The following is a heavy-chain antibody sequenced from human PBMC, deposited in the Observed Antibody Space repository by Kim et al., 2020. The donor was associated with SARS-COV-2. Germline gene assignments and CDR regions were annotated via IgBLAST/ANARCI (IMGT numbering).Heavy chain of an antibody. CDR2: ISAYNGNT. V-gene: IGHV1-18*01. J-gene: IGHJ4*02. D-gene: IGHD2-8*01. CDR3: ARVGYCTNGVCHTYPGQY. Sequence: ASVKVSCKASGYTFTSYGISWVRQAPGQGLEWMGWISAYNGNTNYAQKLQGRVTMTPDTSTSTAYMELRSLRSDDTAVYYCARVGYCTNGVCHTYPGQYWGLVTLVTASP. CDR1: GYTFTSYG.